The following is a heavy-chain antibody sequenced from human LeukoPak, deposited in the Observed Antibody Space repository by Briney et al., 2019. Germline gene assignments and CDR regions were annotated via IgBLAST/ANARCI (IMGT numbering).Heavy chain of an antibody. CDR1: GYTFTGYY. CDR2: INPNSGGT. V-gene: IGHV1-2*02. Sequence: ASVKVSCKASGYTFTGYYMHWVRQAPGQGLEWMGWINPNSGGTNYAQKFQGRVTMTRDTSISTAYMELSRLRSDDTAVYYCARNRVFRPAPAAMYYYGMDVWGQGTTVTVSS. D-gene: IGHD2-2*01. J-gene: IGHJ6*02. CDR3: ARNRVFRPAPAAMYYYGMDV.